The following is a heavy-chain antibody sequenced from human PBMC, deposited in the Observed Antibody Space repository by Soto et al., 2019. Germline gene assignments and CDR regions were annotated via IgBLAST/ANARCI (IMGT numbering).Heavy chain of an antibody. CDR3: VRGRTGLQDYFDY. J-gene: IGHJ4*02. CDR2: IWYDGSDK. Sequence: PGGSLRLSCSASGFTFSNFAMHWVRQAPGKGLEWVAAIWYDGSDKYYADSVKGRFTISRDNSKNTLYLQVNSLRAEDTAVYYCVRGRTGLQDYFDYWGQGTLVTVSS. D-gene: IGHD1-1*01. CDR1: GFTFSNFA. V-gene: IGHV3-33*01.